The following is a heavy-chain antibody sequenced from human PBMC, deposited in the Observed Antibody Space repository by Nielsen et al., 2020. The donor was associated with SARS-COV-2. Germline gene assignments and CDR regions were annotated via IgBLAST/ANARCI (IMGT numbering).Heavy chain of an antibody. CDR1: GDRFTSYW. V-gene: IGHV5-51*01. D-gene: IGHD2-8*01. CDR2: IYPGDSDT. J-gene: IGHJ4*02. Sequence: KVSCKGFGDRFTSYWIGWVRQMPGKGLEWMGIIYPGDSDTRYSPSFQGQVTISADKSISTAYLQWSSLKASDTAMYYCARHGILMEAGGGQSIDYWGQGTLVTVSS. CDR3: ARHGILMEAGGGQSIDY.